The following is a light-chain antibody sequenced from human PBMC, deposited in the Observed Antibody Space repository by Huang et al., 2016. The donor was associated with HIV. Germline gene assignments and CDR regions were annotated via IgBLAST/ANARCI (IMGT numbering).Light chain of an antibody. CDR3: QKYNSAPRIT. V-gene: IGKV1-27*01. Sequence: DIQMTQSPSSLSASVGDRVTITCRASQGISNYLAWYQQKPGKVPKLLIYAASTLQSGVPSRFSGSGSGTDFTLTNSCLQPEDVATYYCQKYNSAPRITFGPGTKVDIK. CDR1: QGISNY. CDR2: AAS. J-gene: IGKJ3*01.